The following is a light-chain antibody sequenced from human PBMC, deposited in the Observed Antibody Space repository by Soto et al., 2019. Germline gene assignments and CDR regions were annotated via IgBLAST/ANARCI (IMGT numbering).Light chain of an antibody. CDR3: QQYNSYPFT. Sequence: DIQMTQSPSTLSASVGDRVTITCRASQSISSWLAWYQQKPGKAPKLLIYDSSSLESGVPSRFSGSGSGTEFTLTISSLQPDYFATYYCQQYNSYPFTFGPGTKVDIK. CDR2: DSS. J-gene: IGKJ3*01. V-gene: IGKV1-5*01. CDR1: QSISSW.